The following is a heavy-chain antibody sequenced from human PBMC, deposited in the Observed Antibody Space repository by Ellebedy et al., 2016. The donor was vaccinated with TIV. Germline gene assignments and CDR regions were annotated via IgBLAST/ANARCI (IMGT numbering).Heavy chain of an antibody. J-gene: IGHJ4*02. V-gene: IGHV3-21*06. CDR3: ARDRGERGLLSFFDL. CDR2: ISGSLQSI. CDR1: GFMFKNFL. D-gene: IGHD3-10*01. Sequence: GESLKISCKASGFMFKNFLLNWVRHAPGKGLEWVAYISGSLQSINYAESVRCRFTISRDNARNCLSLQMDSLRAEDTAVYYCARDRGERGLLSFFDLWGQGTLVTVST.